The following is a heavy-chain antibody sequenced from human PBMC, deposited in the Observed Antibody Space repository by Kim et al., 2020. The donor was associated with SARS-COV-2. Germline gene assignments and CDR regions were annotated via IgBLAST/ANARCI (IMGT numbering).Heavy chain of an antibody. CDR3: AKDRTGYCSSTSCYGVEYYYYGMDV. V-gene: IGHV3-43D*03. CDR1: GFTFDDYA. Sequence: GGSLRLSCAASGFTFDDYAMHWVRQAPGKGLEWVSLISWDGGSTYYADSVKGRFTISRDNSKNSLYLQMNSLRAEDTALYYCAKDRTGYCSSTSCYGVEYYYYGMDVWGQGTTVTFYS. D-gene: IGHD2-2*01. J-gene: IGHJ6*02. CDR2: ISWDGGST.